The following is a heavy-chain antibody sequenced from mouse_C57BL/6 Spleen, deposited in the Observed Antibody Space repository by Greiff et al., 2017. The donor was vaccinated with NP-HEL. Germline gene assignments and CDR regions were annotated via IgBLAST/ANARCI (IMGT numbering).Heavy chain of an antibody. CDR1: GYSFTSYY. CDR2: IYPGSGNT. D-gene: IGHD2-3*01. CDR3: ARGLYDGYYNFDV. Sequence: QVQLQHSGPELVKPGASVKISCKASGYSFTSYYIHWVKQRPGQGLEWIGWIYPGSGNTKYNEKFKGKATLTADTSSSTAYMQLSSLTSEDSAVYYCARGLYDGYYNFDVWGTGTTVTVSS. V-gene: IGHV1-66*01. J-gene: IGHJ1*03.